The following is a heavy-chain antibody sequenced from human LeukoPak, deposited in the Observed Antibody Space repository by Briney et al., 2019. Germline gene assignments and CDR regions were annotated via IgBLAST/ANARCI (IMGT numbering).Heavy chain of an antibody. CDR1: GFTFSSYG. D-gene: IGHD1-26*01. V-gene: IGHV3-30*02. CDR3: AKDGISMAYFYYMDV. J-gene: IGHJ6*03. Sequence: GGSLRLSCAASGFTFSSYGMHWVRQAPGKGLEWVAFMRYDGTNIYYADSVKGRFTISRDNSKNTLFLQMNSLRVEDTAVYYCAKDGISMAYFYYMDVWGKGTTVTVSS. CDR2: MRYDGTNI.